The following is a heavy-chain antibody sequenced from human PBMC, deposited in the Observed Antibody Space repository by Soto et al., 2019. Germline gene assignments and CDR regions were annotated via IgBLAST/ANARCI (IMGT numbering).Heavy chain of an antibody. V-gene: IGHV1-69*13. CDR2: IIPIFGTA. Sequence: GASVKVSCKASGGTFSSYAISWVRQAPGQGLEWMGGIIPIFGTANYAQKFQGRVTITADESTSTAYMELSSLRSEDTAVYYCARDHINYYGMDVWGQGTTVTVS. J-gene: IGHJ6*02. CDR1: GGTFSSYA. CDR3: ARDHINYYGMDV.